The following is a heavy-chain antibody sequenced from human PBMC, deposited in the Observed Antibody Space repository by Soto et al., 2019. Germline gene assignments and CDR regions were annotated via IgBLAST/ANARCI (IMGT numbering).Heavy chain of an antibody. CDR1: GYSLTSYW. CDR3: ASPSMAAQTGAFDI. CDR2: IYPGDSDT. D-gene: IGHD6-6*01. V-gene: IGHV5-51*01. Sequence: GESLKISCKGSGYSLTSYWIGWVRQMPGKGLEWVGLIYPGDSDTRYSPSFQGQVTISADKSISTAYLQWSSLKASDTAMYYCASPSMAAQTGAFDIWGQGTMVTVSS. J-gene: IGHJ3*02.